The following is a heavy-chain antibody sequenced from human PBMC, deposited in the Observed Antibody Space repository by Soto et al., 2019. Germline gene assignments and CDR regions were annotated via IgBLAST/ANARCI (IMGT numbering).Heavy chain of an antibody. CDR1: GGSFSCYY. Sequence: SETLSLTCAVYGGSFSCYYWSWIRQPPGKGLEWIGEINHSGSTNYNPSLKSRVTISVDTSKNQFSLKLSSVTAADTAVYYCASRNMVRGVKGYGMDVWGQGTTVTVSS. J-gene: IGHJ6*02. V-gene: IGHV4-34*01. D-gene: IGHD3-10*01. CDR2: INHSGST. CDR3: ASRNMVRGVKGYGMDV.